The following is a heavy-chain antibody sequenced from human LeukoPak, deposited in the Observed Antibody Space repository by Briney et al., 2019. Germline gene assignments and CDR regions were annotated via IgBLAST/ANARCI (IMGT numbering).Heavy chain of an antibody. Sequence: GGSLRLSCAASGFTFSSYAMHWVCQAPGKGLEWVAVKSYDGSNKYYADSVKGRFTISRDNSKNTLYLQMNSLRAEDTAVYYCAREALTYDFWSGSNWFDPWGQGTLVTVSS. D-gene: IGHD3-3*01. CDR2: KSYDGSNK. V-gene: IGHV3-30*04. CDR3: AREALTYDFWSGSNWFDP. CDR1: GFTFSSYA. J-gene: IGHJ5*02.